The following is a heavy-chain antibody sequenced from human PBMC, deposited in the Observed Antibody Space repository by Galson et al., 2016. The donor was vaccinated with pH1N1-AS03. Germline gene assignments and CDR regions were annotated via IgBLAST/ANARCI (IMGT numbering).Heavy chain of an antibody. D-gene: IGHD3-10*01. V-gene: IGHV1-18*01. J-gene: IGHJ4*02. CDR2: IGTYT. CDR3: ARSGSGSFYEGDF. Sequence: SVKVSCKASGYTLTNYGISWVRQVPGQGLEYMGWIGTYTIYAQKLQGRVTMTTDTSTSTAYMELRSLRSDDTAVYYCARSGSGSFYEGDFWGQGTLVSVSS. CDR1: GYTLTNYG.